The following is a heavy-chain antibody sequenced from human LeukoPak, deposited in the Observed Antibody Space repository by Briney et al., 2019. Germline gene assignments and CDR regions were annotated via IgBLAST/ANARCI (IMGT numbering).Heavy chain of an antibody. CDR1: GFTFSSYS. D-gene: IGHD6-13*01. V-gene: IGHV3-21*01. CDR2: ISSSSSYI. Sequence: PGGSLRLSCAASGFTFSSYSMNWVRQAPGKGLEWVSSISSSSSYIYYADSVKGRFTISRDNAKNSLYLQMNSLRAEDTAVYYCARDQVIEKDSSSWRDYWGQGTLVTVSS. CDR3: ARDQVIEKDSSSWRDY. J-gene: IGHJ4*02.